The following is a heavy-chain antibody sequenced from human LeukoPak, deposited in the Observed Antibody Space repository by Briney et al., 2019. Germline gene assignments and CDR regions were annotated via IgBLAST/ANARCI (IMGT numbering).Heavy chain of an antibody. CDR3: AREKVYSSSWYDPFDY. CDR2: ISSSGSTI. D-gene: IGHD6-13*01. J-gene: IGHJ4*02. V-gene: IGHV3-11*01. CDR1: GFTFSDYY. Sequence: GGSLRLFCAASGFTFSDYYMSWIRQAPGKGLEWVSYISSSGSTIYYADSVKGRFTISRDNAKNSLYLQMNSLRAEDTAVCYCAREKVYSSSWYDPFDYWGQGTLVTVSS.